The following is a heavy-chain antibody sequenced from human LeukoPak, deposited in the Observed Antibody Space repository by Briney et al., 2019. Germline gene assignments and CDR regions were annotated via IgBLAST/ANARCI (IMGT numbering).Heavy chain of an antibody. V-gene: IGHV3-48*03. CDR2: ISSSGYTI. Sequence: GGSLRLSCAVSGFTFSIYEMNWVREAPGEGLEWVSYISSSGYTIYYADSVKGRFTISRDNAKHSMHLQMNNLRAEDTSVYYCVRGRSAGYFDYWGQGTLVTVSS. CDR1: GFTFSIYE. J-gene: IGHJ4*02. CDR3: VRGRSAGYFDY.